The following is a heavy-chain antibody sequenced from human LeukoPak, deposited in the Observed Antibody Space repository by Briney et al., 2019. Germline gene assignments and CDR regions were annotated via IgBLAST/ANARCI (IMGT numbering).Heavy chain of an antibody. CDR2: FYSGGST. CDR3: AKEIAVAGTKRNAFDI. CDR1: GFTVSSNY. D-gene: IGHD6-19*01. J-gene: IGHJ3*02. Sequence: GGSLRLSCAASGFTVSSNYMSWVRQAPGKGVEWVSVFYSGGSTYYADSVKGRFTISRDNSKNTLYLQMNSLRSEDTAVYYCAKEIAVAGTKRNAFDIWGQGTMVTVSS. V-gene: IGHV3-53*01.